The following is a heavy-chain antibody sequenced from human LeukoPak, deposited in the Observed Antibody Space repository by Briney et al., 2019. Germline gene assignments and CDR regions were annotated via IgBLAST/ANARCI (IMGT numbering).Heavy chain of an antibody. Sequence: GGSLRLSCAASGFTFSAYWMHWVRQAPGKGLVWVARIINDGRRTNYADSVKGRFTISRDNAKNTLYLQMNSLRPEDTAVYYCARDRQSGSPYYFDSWGQGTLVTVPS. J-gene: IGHJ4*02. CDR1: GFTFSAYW. D-gene: IGHD5-12*01. CDR3: ARDRQSGSPYYFDS. V-gene: IGHV3-74*01. CDR2: IINDGRRT.